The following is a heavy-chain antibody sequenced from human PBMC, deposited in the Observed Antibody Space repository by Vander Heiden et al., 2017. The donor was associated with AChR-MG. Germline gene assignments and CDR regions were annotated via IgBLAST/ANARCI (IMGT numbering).Heavy chain of an antibody. J-gene: IGHJ4*02. Sequence: QVQLQQWGAGPLKPSETLSLTCAVYGGSFSGYYWSWIRQPPGKGLEWIGEINHSGSTNYNPSLKSRVTISVDTSKNQFSLKLSSVTAADTAVYYCARAYDSSGYDFDYWGQGTLVTVSS. V-gene: IGHV4-34*01. CDR1: GGSFSGYY. CDR3: ARAYDSSGYDFDY. CDR2: INHSGST. D-gene: IGHD3-22*01.